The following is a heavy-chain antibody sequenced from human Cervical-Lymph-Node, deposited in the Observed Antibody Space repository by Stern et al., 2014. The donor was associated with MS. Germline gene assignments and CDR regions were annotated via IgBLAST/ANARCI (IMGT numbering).Heavy chain of an antibody. CDR2: ISGDGSYI. Sequence: EVQLVESGGGLVKPGGSLRLSCAASGFTFSTYTMNWVRQAPGKGLEWVSSISGDGSYIFYADSLKGRFSISRDNAKNSLSLQMNSLGAEDTAVYFCAREGTYCSSSVCHFDYWGRGTLVTVSS. CDR1: GFTFSTYT. V-gene: IGHV3-21*01. J-gene: IGHJ4*02. CDR3: AREGTYCSSSVCHFDY. D-gene: IGHD2-2*01.